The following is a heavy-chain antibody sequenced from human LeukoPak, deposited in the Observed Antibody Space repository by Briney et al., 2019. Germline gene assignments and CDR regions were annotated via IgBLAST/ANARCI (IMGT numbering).Heavy chain of an antibody. CDR3: TTRPLSHYGDYSNFDY. CDR2: IKSKTDGGTT. Sequence: AGGSLRLSGAASGFTFSNAWMSWVRKAPGKGLEWVGRIKSKTDGGTTDYAAPVKGRFTISRDDSKNTLYLQMNSLKTEDTAVYYCTTRPLSHYGDYSNFDYWGQGTLVTVSS. CDR1: GFTFSNAW. J-gene: IGHJ4*02. D-gene: IGHD4-17*01. V-gene: IGHV3-15*01.